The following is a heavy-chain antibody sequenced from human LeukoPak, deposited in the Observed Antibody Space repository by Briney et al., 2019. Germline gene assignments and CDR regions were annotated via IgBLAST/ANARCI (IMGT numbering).Heavy chain of an antibody. CDR1: GYTFTSYD. Sequence: ASVKVSCKASGYTFTSYDINWVRQATGQGLEWMGWMNPNSGNTSYAQKFQGRVTITRNTSISTAYMELSSLRSEDTAVYYCARMALAAAGKSLGYWGQGTLVTVSS. V-gene: IGHV1-8*01. CDR3: ARMALAAAGKSLGY. CDR2: MNPNSGNT. J-gene: IGHJ4*02. D-gene: IGHD6-13*01.